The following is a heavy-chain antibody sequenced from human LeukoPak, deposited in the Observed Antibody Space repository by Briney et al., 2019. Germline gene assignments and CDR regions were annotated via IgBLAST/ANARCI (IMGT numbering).Heavy chain of an antibody. CDR1: GFTVSSNY. D-gene: IGHD3-22*01. J-gene: IGHJ4*02. V-gene: IGHV3-66*01. CDR2: IYSGGST. Sequence: PGGSLRLSCAASGFTVSSNYMSWVRQAPGKGLEWVSVIYSGGSTYYADSVKGRFTISRDNSKNTLYLQMNSLRAEDTAVYYCASSHYYDSSGYYAYWGQGTLVTVSS. CDR3: ASSHYYDSSGYYAY.